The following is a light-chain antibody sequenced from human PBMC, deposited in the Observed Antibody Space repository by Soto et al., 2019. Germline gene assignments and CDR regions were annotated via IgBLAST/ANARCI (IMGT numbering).Light chain of an antibody. CDR2: EVS. Sequence: QSALTQPASVSGSPGQSITISCTGSSRDVGAYNFVSWYQQHPGKAPQLIIHEVSNRPSGVSNRFSGSKSGNTASLTIAWLQAEDEDDYYCSSHGGSKPFYVFGSGTKLTVL. V-gene: IGLV2-14*01. J-gene: IGLJ1*01. CDR3: SSHGGSKPFYV. CDR1: SRDVGAYNF.